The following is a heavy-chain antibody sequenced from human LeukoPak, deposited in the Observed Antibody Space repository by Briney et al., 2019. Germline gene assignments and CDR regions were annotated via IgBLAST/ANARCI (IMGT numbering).Heavy chain of an antibody. CDR2: IIPIFGTA. CDR1: GGTFSSYA. J-gene: IGHJ3*02. CDR3: ARDWRPDAFDI. Sequence: ASVKVSCKASGGTFSSYAISWVRQAPGQGLEWMGGIIPIFGTANYTQKFQGRVTITADESTSTAYMELSSLRSEDTAVYYCARDWRPDAFDIWGQGTMVTVSS. V-gene: IGHV1-69*01. D-gene: IGHD6-6*01.